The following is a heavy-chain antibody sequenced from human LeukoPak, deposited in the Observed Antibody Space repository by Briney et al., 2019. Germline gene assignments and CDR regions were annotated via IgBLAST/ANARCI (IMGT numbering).Heavy chain of an antibody. J-gene: IGHJ4*01. D-gene: IGHD6-25*01. Sequence: PSETLSLTCTVSGGSISTSTYCWGWIRQPSGKGLEWMGSISYSGTTYYNPSLKSRVTISVDTSNNQFSLSLTSVPAADTDVYFCARHPSSAWHADYWGHGNLVTVPS. CDR2: ISYSGTT. CDR1: GGSISTSTYC. CDR3: ARHPSSAWHADY. V-gene: IGHV4-39*01.